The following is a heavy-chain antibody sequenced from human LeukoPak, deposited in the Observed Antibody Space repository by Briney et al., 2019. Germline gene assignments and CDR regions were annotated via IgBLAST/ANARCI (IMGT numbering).Heavy chain of an antibody. J-gene: IGHJ5*02. CDR3: ARGLAVSSSWYGRWFDP. Sequence: SETLSLTCTVSGGSISSYYWSWIRQPPGKGLGWIGYIYYSGSTNYNPSLKSRVTISVDTSKNQSSLKLSSVTAADTAVYYCARGLAVSSSWYGRWFDPWGQGTLVTVSS. D-gene: IGHD6-13*01. V-gene: IGHV4-59*08. CDR1: GGSISSYY. CDR2: IYYSGST.